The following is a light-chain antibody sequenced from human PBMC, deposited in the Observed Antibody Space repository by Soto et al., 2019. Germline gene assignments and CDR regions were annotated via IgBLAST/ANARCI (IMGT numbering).Light chain of an antibody. J-gene: IGLJ1*01. CDR2: SDN. V-gene: IGLV1-44*01. CDR1: SSNIGSNS. Sequence: QSVLTQPPSASGAPGQSVTIPCSGSSSNIGSNSVNWYQQLPGMAPKLIIYSDNRRPSGVPDRFSGSKSGASASLAISGLHPDDEADYYCAAWDDGLNGYYAFGAGTKLTVL. CDR3: AAWDDGLNGYYA.